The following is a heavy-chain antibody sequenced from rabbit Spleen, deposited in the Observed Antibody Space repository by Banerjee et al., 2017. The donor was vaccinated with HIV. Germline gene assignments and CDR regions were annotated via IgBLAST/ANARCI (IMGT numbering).Heavy chain of an antibody. Sequence: QSLEESGGDLVKPGASLTLTCKASGFSFSNNAMCWVRQAPGKGLEWIGYIYTDNGNIHYASWVNGRFTISKASSTTVTLQMTSLTAADTATYFCARTYGYGEARLDLWGPGTLVTVS. V-gene: IGHV1S40*01. J-gene: IGHJ3*01. CDR3: ARTYGYGEARLDL. CDR2: IYTDNGNI. CDR1: GFSFSNNA. D-gene: IGHD6-1*01.